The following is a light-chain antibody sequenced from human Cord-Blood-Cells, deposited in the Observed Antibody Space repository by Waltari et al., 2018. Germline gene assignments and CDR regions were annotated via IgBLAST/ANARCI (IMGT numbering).Light chain of an antibody. J-gene: IGKJ4*01. CDR3: QQYYSTPLT. CDR1: PSVLYSSNNKNY. CDR2: WAS. V-gene: IGKV4-1*01. Sequence: DILMTKPPDSLAVSLAERATINCKSSPSVLYSSNNKNYLAWYQQKPGQPPKLLIYWASTRESGVPDRFSGSGSGTDFTLTISSLQAEDVAVYYCQQYYSTPLTFGGGTKVEIK.